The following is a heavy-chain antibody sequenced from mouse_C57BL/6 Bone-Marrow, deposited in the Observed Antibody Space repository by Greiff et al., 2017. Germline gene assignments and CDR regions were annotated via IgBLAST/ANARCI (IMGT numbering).Heavy chain of an antibody. CDR1: GFNIKDDY. D-gene: IGHD1-1*01. CDR3: TTPHYYGSSWYFDV. J-gene: IGHJ1*03. V-gene: IGHV14-4*01. CDR2: IDPENGDT. Sequence: EDQLQQSGAELVRPGASVKLSCTASGFNIKDDYMHWVKQRPEQGLEWIGWIDPENGDTEYASKFQGKATITADTSSNTAYLQLSSLTSEDTAVYYCTTPHYYGSSWYFDVWGTGTTVTVSS.